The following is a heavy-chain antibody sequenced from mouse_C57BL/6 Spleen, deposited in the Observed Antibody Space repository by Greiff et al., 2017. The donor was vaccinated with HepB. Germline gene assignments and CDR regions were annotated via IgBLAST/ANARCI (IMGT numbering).Heavy chain of an antibody. D-gene: IGHD1-1*01. V-gene: IGHV1-64*01. CDR2: IHPNSGST. Sequence: LQQSGAELVKPGASVKLSCKASGYTFTSYWMHWVKQRPGQGLEWIGMIHPNSGSTNYNEKFKSKATLTVDKSSSTAYMQLSSLTSEDSAVYYCARSPDYGSSSWFAYWGQGTLVTVSA. CDR1: GYTFTSYW. J-gene: IGHJ3*01. CDR3: ARSPDYGSSSWFAY.